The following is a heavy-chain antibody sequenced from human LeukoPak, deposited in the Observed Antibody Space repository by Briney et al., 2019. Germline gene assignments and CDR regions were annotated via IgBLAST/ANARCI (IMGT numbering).Heavy chain of an antibody. V-gene: IGHV4-31*03. Sequence: SQTLSLTCTVSGGSISSGGYYWSWLRQHPGTGLEWIGYIYYSGSTYYNPSLKSRVTISVDTSKNQFSLKLSSVTAADTAVYYCARLYGATSWFDPWGQGTLVTVSS. CDR2: IYYSGST. CDR3: ARLYGATSWFDP. CDR1: GGSISSGGYY. D-gene: IGHD2-8*01. J-gene: IGHJ5*02.